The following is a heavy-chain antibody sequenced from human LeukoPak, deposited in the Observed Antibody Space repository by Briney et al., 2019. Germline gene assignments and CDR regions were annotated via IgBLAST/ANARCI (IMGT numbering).Heavy chain of an antibody. CDR1: GYRFTSYW. D-gene: IGHD5-12*01. Sequence: GESLQISCKGFGYRFTSYWIGWVRQMPGKGLEWMGIMYPGDSDTRYSPSFQDQVTISADKSIGTAYVQWSSLKASDTALYYCARSDSDYGGFFDYWGQGTPVTVSS. CDR3: ARSDSDYGGFFDY. J-gene: IGHJ4*02. CDR2: MYPGDSDT. V-gene: IGHV5-51*01.